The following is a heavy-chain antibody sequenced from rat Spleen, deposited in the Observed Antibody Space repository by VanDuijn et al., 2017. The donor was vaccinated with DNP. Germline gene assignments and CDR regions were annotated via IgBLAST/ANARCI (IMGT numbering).Heavy chain of an antibody. CDR2: ISPSGGST. CDR3: TRLGERLFDY. D-gene: IGHD5-1*01. J-gene: IGHJ3*01. CDR1: GFTFSNYG. Sequence: EVQLVESGGGLVQPGRSLKLSCAASGFTFSNYGMHWIRQAPTKGLEWVASISPSGGSTYYRESVKGRFTISRDNAKSTLYLQMDSLRSEDTATYFCTRLGERLFDYWGRGTLVTVSS. V-gene: IGHV5-19*01.